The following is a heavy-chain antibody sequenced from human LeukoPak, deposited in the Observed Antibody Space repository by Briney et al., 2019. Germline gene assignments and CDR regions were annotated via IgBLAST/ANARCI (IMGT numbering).Heavy chain of an antibody. CDR2: IYHSGSP. D-gene: IGHD6-19*01. Sequence: SETLSLTCAVSGGSISSNNWWGWVRQPPGKGLEWIGEIYHSGSPNYNPSLKSRVTISVDKSRNHFSLNLSSVTAADTAVYYCARDSSGWYGPFDYWGQGTLVTVSS. CDR3: ARDSSGWYGPFDY. J-gene: IGHJ4*02. V-gene: IGHV4-4*02. CDR1: GGSISSNNW.